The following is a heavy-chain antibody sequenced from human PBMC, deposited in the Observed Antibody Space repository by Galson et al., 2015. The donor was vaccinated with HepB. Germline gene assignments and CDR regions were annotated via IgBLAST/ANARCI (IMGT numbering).Heavy chain of an antibody. D-gene: IGHD6-19*01. CDR2: ISYDGSNK. CDR1: GFTFSSYA. CDR3: ARDAGASSGWYAPLDY. J-gene: IGHJ4*02. Sequence: SLRLSCAASGFTFSSYAMHWVRQAPGKGLEWVAVISYDGSNKYYADSVKGRFTISRDNSKNTLYLQMNSLRAEDTAVYYCARDAGASSGWYAPLDYWGQGTLVTVSS. V-gene: IGHV3-30-3*01.